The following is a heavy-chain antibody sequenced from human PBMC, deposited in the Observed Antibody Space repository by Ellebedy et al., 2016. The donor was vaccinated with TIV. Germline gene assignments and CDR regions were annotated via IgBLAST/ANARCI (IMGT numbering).Heavy chain of an antibody. D-gene: IGHD1-26*01. CDR3: ARVVDSAAASDI. Sequence: GESLKISCAASGFTFSSYAMSWVRQAPGKGPEYVANIKEDGSAKLYVDSVKGRFTISRDNAKNSLYLQMNSLRGEDTAVYYCARVVDSAAASDIWGQGTMVIVSS. CDR2: IKEDGSAK. J-gene: IGHJ3*02. V-gene: IGHV3-7*01. CDR1: GFTFSSYA.